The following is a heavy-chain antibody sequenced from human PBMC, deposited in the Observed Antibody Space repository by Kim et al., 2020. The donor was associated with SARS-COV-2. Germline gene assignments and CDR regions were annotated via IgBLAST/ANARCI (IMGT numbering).Heavy chain of an antibody. D-gene: IGHD1-26*01. CDR1: GFTFSSYS. V-gene: IGHV3-21*01. CDR3: ARDSRWGAFDI. J-gene: IGHJ3*02. Sequence: GGSLRLSCAASGFTFSSYSMNWVRQAPGKGLEWVSSISSSSYIYYADSVKGRFTISRDNAKNSLYLQMNSLRAEDTAVYYCARDSRWGAFDIWGQGTMVTVSS. CDR2: ISSSSYI.